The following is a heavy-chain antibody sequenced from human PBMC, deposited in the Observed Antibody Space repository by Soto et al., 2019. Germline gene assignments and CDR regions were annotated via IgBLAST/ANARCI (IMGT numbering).Heavy chain of an antibody. Sequence: QVQLVESGGGVVQPGRSLRLSCAGSGFTFRSYGMHWVRQAPGKGLEWVAVIWYDGSQKYYADSVKGRFTISRDNSKNTLYLEMNSLRAEDTALYYCARLGLGSSGWYVDYWGQGTLVTVSS. V-gene: IGHV3-33*01. CDR3: ARLGLGSSGWYVDY. CDR2: IWYDGSQK. CDR1: GFTFRSYG. D-gene: IGHD6-25*01. J-gene: IGHJ4*02.